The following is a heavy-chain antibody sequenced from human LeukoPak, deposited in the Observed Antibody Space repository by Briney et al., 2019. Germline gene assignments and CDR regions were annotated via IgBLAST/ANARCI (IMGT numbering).Heavy chain of an antibody. CDR3: ARDLTNNWNDADAFDI. Sequence: GSSVKVSCKASGYTFTGYYMHWVRQAPGQGLEWMGWINPNSGGTNYAQKFQGRVTMTRDTSISTAYMELSRLRSDDTAVYYCARDLTNNWNDADAFDIWGQGTMVTVSS. D-gene: IGHD1-1*01. V-gene: IGHV1-2*02. CDR2: INPNSGGT. CDR1: GYTFTGYY. J-gene: IGHJ3*02.